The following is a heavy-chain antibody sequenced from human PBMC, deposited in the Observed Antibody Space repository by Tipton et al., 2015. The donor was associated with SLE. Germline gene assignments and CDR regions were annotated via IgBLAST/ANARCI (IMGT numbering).Heavy chain of an antibody. V-gene: IGHV3-30*04. CDR3: ARGGRTMVQGEGALYYYYGMDV. D-gene: IGHD3-10*01. CDR1: GFTFSSYA. CDR2: ISYDGSNK. Sequence: SLRLSCAASGFTFSSYAMHWVRQAPGKGLEWVAVISYDGSNKYYADSVKGRFTISRDNAKNSLYLQMNSLRAEDTAVYYCARGGRTMVQGEGALYYYYGMDVWGQGTTVTVSS. J-gene: IGHJ6*02.